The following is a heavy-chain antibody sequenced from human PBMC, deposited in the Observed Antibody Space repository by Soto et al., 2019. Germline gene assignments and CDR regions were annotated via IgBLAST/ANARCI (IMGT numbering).Heavy chain of an antibody. D-gene: IGHD5-18*01. J-gene: IGHJ4*02. Sequence: GXSVKGSCKASGYTFSGYYMHWVREAPGQGLEWMGWINPNSGGTSFAQKFQGRVTMTRDTSISTAYMELRGLRSDDTAVYYCATFFGYTYGLPSPLNYWGQGTLVTVSS. CDR3: ATFFGYTYGLPSPLNY. V-gene: IGHV1-2*02. CDR2: INPNSGGT. CDR1: GYTFSGYY.